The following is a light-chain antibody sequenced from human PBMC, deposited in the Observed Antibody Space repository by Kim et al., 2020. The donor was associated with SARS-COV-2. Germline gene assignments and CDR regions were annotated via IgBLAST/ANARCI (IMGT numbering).Light chain of an antibody. V-gene: IGLV1-51*01. CDR2: DNN. CDR1: SSNIGNNY. Sequence: GQKVTLPCSGSSSNIGNNYVSWYQQFPGTAPRLLIYDNNKRPSGIPDRFSGSKSGTSATLGITGLQTGDEADYYCGTWDSSLSAVLFGGGTQLTVL. CDR3: GTWDSSLSAVL. J-gene: IGLJ2*01.